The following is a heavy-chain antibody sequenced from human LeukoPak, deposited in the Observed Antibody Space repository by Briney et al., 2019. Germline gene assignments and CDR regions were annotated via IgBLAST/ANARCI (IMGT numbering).Heavy chain of an antibody. V-gene: IGHV3-23*01. D-gene: IGHD2-15*01. CDR1: RFTFSNYA. Sequence: GGSLRLSCAASRFTFSNYAMNWVRQAPGKGLEWVSAISGSGGSTYYVDSVKGRFTISRDNSKNTLYLQMNSLRAEDTAVYYCAKRFGCSGGSCYSGFDYWGQGTLVTVSS. CDR2: ISGSGGST. J-gene: IGHJ4*02. CDR3: AKRFGCSGGSCYSGFDY.